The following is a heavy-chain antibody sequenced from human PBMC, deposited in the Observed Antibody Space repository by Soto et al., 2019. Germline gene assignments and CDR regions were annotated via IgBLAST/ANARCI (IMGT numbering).Heavy chain of an antibody. V-gene: IGHV3-21*01. CDR1: GFTFSSYS. CDR3: GMAGGSGWKNWYFDL. J-gene: IGHJ2*01. Sequence: EVQLVESGGGLVKPGGSLRLSCAASGFTFSSYSMNWVRQAPGKGLEWVSSISSSSSYIYYADSVKGRFTISRDNAKNEQYLQMNSLRAEDTAVYYCGMAGGSGWKNWYFDLWGRGTLVTVSS. D-gene: IGHD6-19*01. CDR2: ISSSSSYI.